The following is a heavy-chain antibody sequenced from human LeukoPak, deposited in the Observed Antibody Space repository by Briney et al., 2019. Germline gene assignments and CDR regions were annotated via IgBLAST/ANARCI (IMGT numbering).Heavy chain of an antibody. V-gene: IGHV4-30-4*01. D-gene: IGHD3-22*01. CDR1: GGSISSGDYY. CDR2: IYHSGST. Sequence: SQTLSLICTVSGGSISSGDYYWSWIRQPPGKGLEWIGYIYHSGSTHFNPSLKSRVTISVDTSKNQFSLKLSSVTAADTAVYFCARGPDSSGYYYFDYWGQGTLVTVSS. J-gene: IGHJ4*02. CDR3: ARGPDSSGYYYFDY.